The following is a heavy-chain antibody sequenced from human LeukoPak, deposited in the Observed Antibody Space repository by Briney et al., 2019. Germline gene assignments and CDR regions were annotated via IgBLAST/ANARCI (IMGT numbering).Heavy chain of an antibody. CDR1: GYTFTSYG. D-gene: IGHD6-19*01. Sequence: ASVKVPCKASGYTFTSYGISWVRQAPGQGLEWMGWISAYNGNTNYAQKLQGRVTMTTDTSTSTAYMELRSLRSDDTAVYYCARDHSSGWYYYYYGMDVWGQGTTVTVSS. V-gene: IGHV1-18*01. J-gene: IGHJ6*02. CDR3: ARDHSSGWYYYYYGMDV. CDR2: ISAYNGNT.